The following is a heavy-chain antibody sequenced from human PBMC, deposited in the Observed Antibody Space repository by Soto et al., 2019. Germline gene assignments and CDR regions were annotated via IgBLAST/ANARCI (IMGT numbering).Heavy chain of an antibody. D-gene: IGHD3-3*01. CDR2: IYPGDSDT. CDR1: GYSFTSYW. J-gene: IGHJ6*03. CDR3: ARLYTYYDFWSGYYTPYYYYYYMDV. Sequence: PGASLKISCKGSGYSFTSYWIGWVRQMPGKGLEWMGIIYPGDSDTRYSPSFQGQVTISADKSISTAYLQWSSLKASDTAMYYCARLYTYYDFWSGYYTPYYYYYYMDVWGKGTTVTVSS. V-gene: IGHV5-51*01.